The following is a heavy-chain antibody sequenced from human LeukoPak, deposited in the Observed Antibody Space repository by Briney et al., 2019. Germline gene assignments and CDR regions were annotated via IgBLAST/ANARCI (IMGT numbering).Heavy chain of an antibody. CDR1: GASMTNYL. Sequence: SETLPLTCSVSGASMTNYLWTWVRQPPGKGLEYIGYTSHTGITNYNPTLKSRLTMSLDTSTNQFYLELPSVTAADTAFYCCASLLLDWSQDGVSYGGPHLPDWGPGTLVSVSS. V-gene: IGHV4-59*01. J-gene: IGHJ4*02. D-gene: IGHD2-8*01. CDR3: ASLLLDWSQDGVSYGGPHLPD. CDR2: TSHTGIT.